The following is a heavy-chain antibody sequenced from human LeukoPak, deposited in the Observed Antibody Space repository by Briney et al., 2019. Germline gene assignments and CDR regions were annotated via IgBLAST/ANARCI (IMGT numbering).Heavy chain of an antibody. Sequence: GGSLRLSCAASGFTFSSYWMHWVRQAPGKGLEWVSAISGSGGSTYYADSVKGRFTISRDNSKNTLYLQMNSLRAEDTAVYYCAKDLDRYYYDSSGDYWGQGTLVTVSS. CDR1: GFTFSSYW. V-gene: IGHV3-23*01. CDR3: AKDLDRYYYDSSGDY. D-gene: IGHD3-22*01. J-gene: IGHJ4*02. CDR2: ISGSGGST.